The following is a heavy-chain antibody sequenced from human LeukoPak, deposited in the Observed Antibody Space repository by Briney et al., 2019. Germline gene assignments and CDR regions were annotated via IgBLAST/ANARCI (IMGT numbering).Heavy chain of an antibody. J-gene: IGHJ4*02. Sequence: GRSLRLSCAASGFTFSSYGMHSVRQAPGKGPEWVSVISYDGSNKYYADSVKGRFTISRNNSKKTLHLQMNSLRAEDTAVYYCAKEGRAWRYCSSTSCSYFAYWAQGPLVTVSS. CDR2: ISYDGSNK. CDR1: GFTFSSYG. CDR3: AKEGRAWRYCSSTSCSYFAY. V-gene: IGHV3-30*18. D-gene: IGHD2-2*01.